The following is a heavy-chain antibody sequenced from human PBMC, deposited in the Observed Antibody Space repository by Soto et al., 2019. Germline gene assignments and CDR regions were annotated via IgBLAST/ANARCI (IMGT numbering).Heavy chain of an antibody. J-gene: IGHJ6*02. V-gene: IGHV3-7*03. CDR3: ARERRIAAAGTYYYYGMNV. CDR1: GFTFNSYW. CDR2: IKQDGSEK. D-gene: IGHD6-13*01. Sequence: GGSLRLSCAASGFTFNSYWMSWVRQAPGKGLGWVANIKQDGSEKYYVDSVKGRFTISRDNAKNSLYLQMNSLRAEDTAVYYCARERRIAAAGTYYYYGMNVWGQGTTVTGSS.